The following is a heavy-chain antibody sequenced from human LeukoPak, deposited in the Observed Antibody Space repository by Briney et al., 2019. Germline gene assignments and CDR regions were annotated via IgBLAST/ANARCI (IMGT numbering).Heavy chain of an antibody. D-gene: IGHD6-6*01. CDR3: ARLSAPYSSSSDVSDY. J-gene: IGHJ4*02. Sequence: SETLSLTCTVSGGSISSYYWSWIWQPPGKGLEWIRYIYYSGSTNYNPSLKSRVTISVDASKKQFSLKLSSVTAAATAVYYCARLSAPYSSSSDVSDYWGQGTLVTVSS. V-gene: IGHV4-59*01. CDR1: GGSISSYY. CDR2: IYYSGST.